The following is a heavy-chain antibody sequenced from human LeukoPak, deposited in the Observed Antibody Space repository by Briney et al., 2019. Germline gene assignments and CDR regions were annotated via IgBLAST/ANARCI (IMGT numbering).Heavy chain of an antibody. D-gene: IGHD1-1*01. CDR3: ARDPSGPFDY. V-gene: IGHV4-30-2*01. J-gene: IGHJ4*02. Sequence: PPETLSLTCAVSGGSISSGGYSWSWIRQPPGKGLEWIGYIYHSGSTYYNPSLKSRVTISVDRSKNQFSLKLSSVTAADTAVYYCARDPSGPFDYWGQGTLVTVSS. CDR1: GGSISSGGYS. CDR2: IYHSGST.